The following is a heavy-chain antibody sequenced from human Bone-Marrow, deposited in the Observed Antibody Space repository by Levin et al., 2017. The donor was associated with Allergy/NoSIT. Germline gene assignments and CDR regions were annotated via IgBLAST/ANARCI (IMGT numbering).Heavy chain of an antibody. D-gene: IGHD5-18*01. V-gene: IGHV1-3*01. Sequence: ASVKVSCKASGYTFTSYAMHWVRQAPGQRLEWMGWINAGNGNTKYSQKFQGRVTITRDTSASTAYMELSSLRSEDTAVYYCARDGVRGYSYGRGNWFDPWGQGTLVTVSS. CDR3: ARDGVRGYSYGRGNWFDP. CDR1: GYTFTSYA. CDR2: INAGNGNT. J-gene: IGHJ5*02.